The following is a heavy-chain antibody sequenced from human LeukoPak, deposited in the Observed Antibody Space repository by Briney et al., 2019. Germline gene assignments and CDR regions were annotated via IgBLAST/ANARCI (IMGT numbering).Heavy chain of an antibody. CDR3: ARVPYYYDSSGYFHFDY. V-gene: IGHV4-59*01. J-gene: IGHJ4*02. CDR1: GGSISSYY. Sequence: PSETLSLTCTVSGGSISSYYWSWIRQPPGKGLEWIGYIYYSGSTNYNPSLKSRVTISVDTSKNPFSLKLSSVTAADTAVYYCARVPYYYDSSGYFHFDYWGQGTLVTVSS. CDR2: IYYSGST. D-gene: IGHD3-22*01.